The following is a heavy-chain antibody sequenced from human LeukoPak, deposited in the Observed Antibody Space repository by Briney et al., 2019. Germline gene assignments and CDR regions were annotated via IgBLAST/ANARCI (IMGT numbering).Heavy chain of an antibody. CDR2: IDPSDSYT. J-gene: IGHJ4*02. Sequence: GESLKTSCKGSGYSFTSYWISWVRQMPGKGLEWMGRIDPSDSYTNYSPSFQGHVTISADKSISTAYLQWSSLKASDSAMYYCARRRGWSIDYWGQGTLVTVSS. CDR3: ARRRGWSIDY. D-gene: IGHD6-19*01. CDR1: GYSFTSYW. V-gene: IGHV5-10-1*01.